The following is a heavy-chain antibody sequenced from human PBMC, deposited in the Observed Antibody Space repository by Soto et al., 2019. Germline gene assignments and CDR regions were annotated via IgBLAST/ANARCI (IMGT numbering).Heavy chain of an antibody. Sequence: QLQLQESGPGLVKPSETLSLTCTVSGGSISSSSYYWGWIRQPPGKGLEWIGNIYYSGSTYYNPSLKSRVTISVDTSKNQFSLTVNSVTAADTAVYYCARRQSSPWFDPWGQGTLVTVSS. V-gene: IGHV4-39*01. CDR2: IYYSGST. J-gene: IGHJ5*02. CDR1: GGSISSSSYY. CDR3: ARRQSSPWFDP. D-gene: IGHD2-15*01.